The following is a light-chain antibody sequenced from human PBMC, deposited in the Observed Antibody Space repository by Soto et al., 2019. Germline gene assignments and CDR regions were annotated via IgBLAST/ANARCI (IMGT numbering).Light chain of an antibody. Sequence: EIVMTQSPATLSVSPGERATLSCRASQSVSSSLAWYQHKPGQAPRLLIYGASIRATGIPARFSGSGSGTEFTLTISSLQSEDFAAYYCQQYSNRYTFGQGTELEIK. J-gene: IGKJ2*01. CDR2: GAS. V-gene: IGKV3D-15*01. CDR3: QQYSNRYT. CDR1: QSVSSS.